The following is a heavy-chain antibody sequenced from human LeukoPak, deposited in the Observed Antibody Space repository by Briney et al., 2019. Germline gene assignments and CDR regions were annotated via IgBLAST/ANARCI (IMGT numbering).Heavy chain of an antibody. Sequence: GGSLRLSCAASGFTVSSNYMSWVRQAPGKGLDWVSVIYSGGSTYYADSVKGRFTISRDNSKNTLYLQMNSLRAEDTAVYYCARDRPDFWSGYSFDYWGQGTLVTVSS. CDR3: ARDRPDFWSGYSFDY. J-gene: IGHJ4*02. CDR2: IYSGGST. CDR1: GFTVSSNY. D-gene: IGHD3-3*01. V-gene: IGHV3-66*02.